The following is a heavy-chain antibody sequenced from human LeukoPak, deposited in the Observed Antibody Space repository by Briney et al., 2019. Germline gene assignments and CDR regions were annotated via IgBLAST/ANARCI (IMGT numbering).Heavy chain of an antibody. D-gene: IGHD6-13*01. CDR3: ARSYWSSTFGFYYNYMDV. V-gene: IGHV4-39*01. CDR1: GGSISSSSCY. J-gene: IGHJ6*03. Sequence: SETLSLTCTVSGGSISSSSCYWGWIRQPPGKGLEWIGRIYYSGSTYYHPSLKSRVTISVDTSKNQFSLKLISVTAADTSVYYCARSYWSSTFGFYYNYMDVWGKGTTVTVSS. CDR2: IYYSGST.